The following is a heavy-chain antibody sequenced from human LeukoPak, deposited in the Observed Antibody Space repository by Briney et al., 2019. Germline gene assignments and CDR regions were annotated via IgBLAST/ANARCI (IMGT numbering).Heavy chain of an antibody. CDR3: AKNPNFWSGYRGNYYYMDV. CDR2: ISGSGGST. Sequence: PGGSLRLSCAASGFTFSSYAMSWVRQAPGKGLEWVSAISGSGGSTYYADSVKGRFTISRDNSKNTLYLQMNSLRAEDTAVYYCAKNPNFWSGYRGNYYYMDVWGKGTTVTVSS. J-gene: IGHJ6*03. D-gene: IGHD3-3*01. CDR1: GFTFSSYA. V-gene: IGHV3-23*01.